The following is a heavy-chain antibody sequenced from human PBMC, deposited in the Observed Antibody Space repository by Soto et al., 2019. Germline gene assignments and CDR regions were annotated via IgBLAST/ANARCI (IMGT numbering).Heavy chain of an antibody. D-gene: IGHD2-15*01. CDR1: GFTFSSYA. CDR2: ISYDGSNK. J-gene: IGHJ6*02. V-gene: IGHV3-30-3*01. Sequence: GGSLRLSCAASGFTFSSYAMHWVRQAPGKGLEWAAVISYDGSNKHYADSVKGRFTISRDNSKNTLYLQMNSLRAEDTAVYYCARVLYYYYYGMDVWGQGTTVTVSS. CDR3: ARVLYYYYYGMDV.